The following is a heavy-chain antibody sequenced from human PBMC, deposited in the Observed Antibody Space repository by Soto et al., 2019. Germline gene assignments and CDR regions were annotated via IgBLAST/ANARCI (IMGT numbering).Heavy chain of an antibody. D-gene: IGHD5-18*01. CDR3: VKDLLNGYSYGNLDY. CDR2: ISDSGGTT. V-gene: IGHV3-23*01. CDR1: AFTFSSYA. Sequence: GGSLRLSCAASAFTFSSYAMSWVRQAPGKGLEWVSAISDSGGTTYYADFVKGRFTISRDNSKNTLYLQMNSLRAEDTAVYYCVKDLLNGYSYGNLDYWGQGTLVTVSS. J-gene: IGHJ4*02.